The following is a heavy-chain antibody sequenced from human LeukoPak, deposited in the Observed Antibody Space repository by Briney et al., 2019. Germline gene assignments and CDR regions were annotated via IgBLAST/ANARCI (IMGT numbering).Heavy chain of an antibody. J-gene: IGHJ4*02. CDR2: INANSGGT. CDR3: ARDESGNYGY. Sequence: ASVKVSCKASGYTFTGSYMHWVRQAPGQGLEWMGLINANSGGTNYAQKFQGRVTMTRDTSISTAYMELSRLRSDDTAVYYCARDESGNYGYWGQGTLVTVSS. CDR1: GYTFTGSY. V-gene: IGHV1-2*02. D-gene: IGHD1-26*01.